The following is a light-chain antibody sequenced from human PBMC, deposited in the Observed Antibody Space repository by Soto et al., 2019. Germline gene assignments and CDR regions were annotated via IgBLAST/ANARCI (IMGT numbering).Light chain of an antibody. V-gene: IGLV2-8*01. CDR1: SSDFGGYNY. CDR2: EVN. CDR3: SSYAGSSNV. Sequence: QSVLTQPSSASGSPGQSGAISCTGTSSDFGGYNYVSWYQQHPGKAPKLMIYEVNKRPSGVPDRFSGSKSGNTASLTVSGLQAEDEADYYCSSYAGSSNVFGTGTKVTVL. J-gene: IGLJ1*01.